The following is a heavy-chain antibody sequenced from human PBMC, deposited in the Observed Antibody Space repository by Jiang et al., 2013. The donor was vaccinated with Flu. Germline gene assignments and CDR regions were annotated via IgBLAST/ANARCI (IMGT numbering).Heavy chain of an antibody. CDR3: ARVRDSSWLWYFDY. Sequence: EWVSAISGSGGSTYYADSVKGRFTISRDNSKNTLYLQMNSLRAEDTAVYYCARVRDSSWLWYFDYWGQGTLVTVSS. D-gene: IGHD6-13*01. J-gene: IGHJ4*02. CDR2: ISGSGGST. V-gene: IGHV3-23*01.